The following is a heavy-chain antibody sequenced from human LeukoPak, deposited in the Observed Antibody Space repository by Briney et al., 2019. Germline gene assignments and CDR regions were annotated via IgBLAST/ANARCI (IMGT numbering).Heavy chain of an antibody. CDR2: ISWNSGSI. D-gene: IGHD1-26*01. V-gene: IGHV3-9*01. CDR1: GFIFDDYA. CDR3: AKDLEWELRGWGFDY. Sequence: GRSLRLSCAASGFIFDDYAMHWVRQAPGKGLEWVSGISWNSGSIGYADSVKGRFTISRDNAKNSLYLQTNSLRAEDTALYYCAKDLEWELRGWGFDYWGQGTLVTVSS. J-gene: IGHJ4*02.